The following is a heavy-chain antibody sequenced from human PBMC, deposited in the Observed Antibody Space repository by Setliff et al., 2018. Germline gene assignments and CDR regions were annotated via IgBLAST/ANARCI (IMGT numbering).Heavy chain of an antibody. D-gene: IGHD6-25*01. CDR2: IYTNRTT. Sequence: PSETLSLTCTVSGGSISSYFWTWVRQPAGKGLEWIGRIYTNRTTNYNPSLKSRVTMSVDTSKNHFSLELSSVTAADTAVYYCARDLSGPTSTLFDYWGQGTLVTVSS. CDR1: GGSISSYF. V-gene: IGHV4-4*07. J-gene: IGHJ4*02. CDR3: ARDLSGPTSTLFDY.